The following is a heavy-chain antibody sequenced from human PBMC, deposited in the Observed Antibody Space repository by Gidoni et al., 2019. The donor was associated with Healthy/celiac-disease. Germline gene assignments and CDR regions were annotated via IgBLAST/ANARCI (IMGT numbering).Heavy chain of an antibody. V-gene: IGHV2-5*02. J-gene: IGHJ3*02. D-gene: IGHD3-3*01. CDR2: IYWDDDK. CDR3: ARLYYDDAFDI. CDR1: GFSLSTSGVG. Sequence: QITLKESGPTLVKPTQTLTLTCPFSGFSLSTSGVGVGWIRQPPGKALEWLALIYWDDDKRYSPSLKSRLIITKDTSKNQVVLTMTNMDPVDTATYYRARLYYDDAFDIWGQGTMVTVSS.